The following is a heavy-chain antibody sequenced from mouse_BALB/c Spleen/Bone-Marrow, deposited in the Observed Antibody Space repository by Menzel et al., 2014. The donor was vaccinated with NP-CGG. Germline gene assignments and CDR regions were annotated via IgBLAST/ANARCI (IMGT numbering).Heavy chain of an antibody. Sequence: EVKLAESGGGLVQPGGSLNLSCAASGFDFSRYWMSWVRQAPGKGQEWIGAINPGSSTINYTPSLKDKFIISRDNAKNTLCLQMSKVRSEDTALYYCARLGYYGYFDYWGQGTTLTVSS. CDR1: GFDFSRYW. CDR3: ARLGYYGYFDY. CDR2: INPGSSTI. D-gene: IGHD1-1*01. V-gene: IGHV4-2*02. J-gene: IGHJ2*01.